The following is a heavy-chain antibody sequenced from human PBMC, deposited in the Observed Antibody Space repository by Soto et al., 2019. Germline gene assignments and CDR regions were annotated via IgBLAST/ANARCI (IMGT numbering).Heavy chain of an antibody. D-gene: IGHD6-13*01. Sequence: PWGPLRLSCAASGFTFGSFTMNCFCKPPVKGLEWVSTISSNSAYIYYTDALRGRFTISRDNAKNSLHLQMNSLRAEDTAVYYCTRDASRDSSARGWFDPWGPGTLVTSPQ. J-gene: IGHJ5*02. CDR3: TRDASRDSSARGWFDP. V-gene: IGHV3-21*01. CDR2: ISSNSAYI. CDR1: GFTFGSFT.